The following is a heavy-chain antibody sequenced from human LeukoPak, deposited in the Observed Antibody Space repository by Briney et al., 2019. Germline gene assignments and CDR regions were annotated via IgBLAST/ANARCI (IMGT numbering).Heavy chain of an antibody. CDR1: GFIFDDYA. CDR2: MSSNSENI. Sequence: GGSLRLSCEASGFIFDDYAMHWVRQAPGKGLEWVSGMSSNSENIAYADSVKGRFAISRDDAKNSLFLQMNSLRAEDTALYYCAKEKDTNYYDSRIFDYWGQGTLVTVSS. D-gene: IGHD3-22*01. V-gene: IGHV3-9*01. CDR3: AKEKDTNYYDSRIFDY. J-gene: IGHJ4*02.